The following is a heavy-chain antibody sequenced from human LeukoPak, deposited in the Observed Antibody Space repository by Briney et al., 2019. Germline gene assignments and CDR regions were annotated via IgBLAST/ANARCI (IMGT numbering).Heavy chain of an antibody. J-gene: IGHJ1*01. CDR2: IYYSGNT. D-gene: IGHD1-26*01. CDR3: ARTGRSGSYRFQH. Sequence: TSETLSLTCSVSGASFTSHYWSWIRQPPGKGLEWIGNIYYSGNTNYNPSLKSRVTISVDTPKNQFSLKLSSVTPADTAVYYCARTGRSGSYRFQHWGQGTLVTVSS. V-gene: IGHV4-59*11. CDR1: GASFTSHY.